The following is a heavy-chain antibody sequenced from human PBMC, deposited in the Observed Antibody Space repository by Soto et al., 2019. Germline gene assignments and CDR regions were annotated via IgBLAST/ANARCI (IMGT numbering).Heavy chain of an antibody. CDR3: ARDLRPGDSRVFDY. D-gene: IGHD4-17*01. Sequence: GASVKVSCKASGGTFSSYAISWVRQAPGQGLEWMGGIIPIFGTANYAQKFQGRVTITADESTSAAYMELSSLRSEDTAVYYCARDLRPGDSRVFDYWGQGTLVTVSS. CDR1: GGTFSSYA. V-gene: IGHV1-69*13. CDR2: IIPIFGTA. J-gene: IGHJ4*02.